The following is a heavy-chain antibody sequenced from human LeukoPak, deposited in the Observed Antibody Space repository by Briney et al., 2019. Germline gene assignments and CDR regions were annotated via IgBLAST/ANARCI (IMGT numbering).Heavy chain of an antibody. CDR1: GGSISSYY. Sequence: PSETLSLTCTVSGGSISSYYWSWIRQPPGKGLEWIGYIYTSGSTNYNPSLKSRVTISVDTSKNQFSLELSSVTAADTAVYYCARLGNYYGSGTMDVWGKGTTVTVSS. CDR3: ARLGNYYGSGTMDV. D-gene: IGHD3-10*01. CDR2: IYTSGST. V-gene: IGHV4-4*09. J-gene: IGHJ6*03.